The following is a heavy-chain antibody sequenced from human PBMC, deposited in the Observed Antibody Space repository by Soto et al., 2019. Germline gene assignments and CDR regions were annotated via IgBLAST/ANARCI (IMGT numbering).Heavy chain of an antibody. CDR1: GYTFSDYY. V-gene: IGHV3-11*01. CDR2: IDTSGTKI. D-gene: IGHD3-3*01. CDR3: ASHYDMWSGYLSPVEY. J-gene: IGHJ4*02. Sequence: GGSLRLSCAASGYTFSDYYMSWIRQAPGKGLEWISYIDTSGTKIYYADSVKGQFTITRDNAKNSLYLEMNSLRDEDTAVYYCASHYDMWSGYLSPVEYWGQGTLVTVSS.